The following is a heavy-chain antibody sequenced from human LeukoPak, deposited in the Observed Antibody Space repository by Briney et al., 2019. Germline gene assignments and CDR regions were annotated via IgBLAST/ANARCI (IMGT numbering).Heavy chain of an antibody. CDR3: ARDLGYSGYDFGY. V-gene: IGHV1-46*01. Sequence: ASVKVSCKASGYTFTSYGISWVRQAPGQGLEWMGIINPSGGSTSYAQKFQGRVTMTRDTSASTVYMELSSLRSEDTAVYYCARDLGYSGYDFGYWGQGTLVTVSS. CDR2: INPSGGST. CDR1: GYTFTSYG. J-gene: IGHJ4*02. D-gene: IGHD5-12*01.